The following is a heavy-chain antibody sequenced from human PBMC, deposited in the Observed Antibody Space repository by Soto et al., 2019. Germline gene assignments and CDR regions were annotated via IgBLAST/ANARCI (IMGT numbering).Heavy chain of an antibody. Sequence: SETLSLTCTVSGGSISSYYWSWIRQPPGKGLEWIGYIYYSGSTNYNPSLKSRVTISVDTSKNQFSLKLSSVTAADTAVYYCARVPHGGIVLDYWGQGTLVTVSS. CDR2: IYYSGST. CDR1: GGSISSYY. D-gene: IGHD2-15*01. V-gene: IGHV4-59*01. CDR3: ARVPHGGIVLDY. J-gene: IGHJ4*02.